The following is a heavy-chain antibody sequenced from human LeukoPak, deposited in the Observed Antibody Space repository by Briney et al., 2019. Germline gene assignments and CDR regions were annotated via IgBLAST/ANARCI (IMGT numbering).Heavy chain of an antibody. J-gene: IGHJ4*02. Sequence: ASVKVSCTASGYTLTELSMHWVRQAPGKGLEWMGGFDPEDGETIYAQKFQGRVTMTEDTSTDTAYMELSSLRSEDTAVYYCATVLVSCRSDYFDYRGQGTLVTVSS. V-gene: IGHV1-24*01. CDR3: ATVLVSCRSDYFDY. CDR1: GYTLTELS. CDR2: FDPEDGET.